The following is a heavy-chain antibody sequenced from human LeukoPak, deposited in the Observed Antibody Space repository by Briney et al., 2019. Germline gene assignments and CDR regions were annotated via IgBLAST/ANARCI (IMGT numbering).Heavy chain of an antibody. Sequence: GGSLRLSCAASGFTFSSYSMNWVRQAPGKGLEWVSSISSSSSYIYYADSVKGRFTISRDNAKNSLYLQMNSLRAEDTAVYYCATAASYCGGDCYAQNWGQGTLVTVSS. V-gene: IGHV3-21*01. CDR1: GFTFSSYS. CDR2: ISSSSSYI. CDR3: ATAASYCGGDCYAQN. J-gene: IGHJ4*02. D-gene: IGHD2-21*02.